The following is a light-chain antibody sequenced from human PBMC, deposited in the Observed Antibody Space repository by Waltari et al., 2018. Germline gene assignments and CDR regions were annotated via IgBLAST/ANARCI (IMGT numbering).Light chain of an antibody. Sequence: DIQMTQFPSSLSESVGDRVTITCRASQGINNYLAWYQKKPGKVPKLLIYGASTLESGVPSRFSGSGSGTDFTLTISSLQLEDVATYYCQKYNSAPWTFGQGTKVEIK. V-gene: IGKV1-27*01. CDR3: QKYNSAPWT. J-gene: IGKJ1*01. CDR1: QGINNY. CDR2: GAS.